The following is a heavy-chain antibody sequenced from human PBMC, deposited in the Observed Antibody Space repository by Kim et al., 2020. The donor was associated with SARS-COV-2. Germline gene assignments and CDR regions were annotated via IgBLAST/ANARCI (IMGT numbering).Heavy chain of an antibody. CDR3: AGTQAADGPSHFDY. D-gene: IGHD6-13*01. Sequence: GGSLRLSCAASGFSVRSNYMSWVRQAPGKGLEWVAVIYSDGNTQYADSVKGRFTISRDNSKNTLFLQMNSLRAEDTAVYYCAGTQAADGPSHFDYWGQGTLVTVSS. CDR1: GFSVRSNY. V-gene: IGHV3-53*01. CDR2: IYSDGNT. J-gene: IGHJ4*02.